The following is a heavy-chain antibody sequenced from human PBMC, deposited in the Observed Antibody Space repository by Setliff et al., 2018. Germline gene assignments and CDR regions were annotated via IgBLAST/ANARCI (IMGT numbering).Heavy chain of an antibody. V-gene: IGHV1-18*01. D-gene: IGHD3-10*01. CDR2: ISVYSGNT. CDR3: ARRPRAVYGSGRRNWFLDY. CDR1: GYTFSSYA. J-gene: IGHJ4*02. Sequence: AASVKVSCKASGYTFSSYAISWVRQAPGQGLEWLGWISVYSGNTDYAQNFQGRVTMTADTSTSTAYMELRSLTSDDTAVYYCARRPRAVYGSGRRNWFLDYWGQGTQVTVSS.